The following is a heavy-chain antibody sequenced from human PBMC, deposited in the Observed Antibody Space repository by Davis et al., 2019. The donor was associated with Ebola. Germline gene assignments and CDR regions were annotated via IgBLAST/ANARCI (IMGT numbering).Heavy chain of an antibody. D-gene: IGHD3-10*01. J-gene: IGHJ5*02. Sequence: PGGSLRLSCAVSGFSVSDNYMAWVRQAPGKGLERVSGFYSFNKIYYADSVKGRFTISRDSSENTLYLHMTSLRDDDTAVYYCALTTSNYFGSGVLDPWGQGTLVTVSS. V-gene: IGHV3-66*01. CDR2: FYSFNKI. CDR1: GFSVSDNY. CDR3: ALTTSNYFGSGVLDP.